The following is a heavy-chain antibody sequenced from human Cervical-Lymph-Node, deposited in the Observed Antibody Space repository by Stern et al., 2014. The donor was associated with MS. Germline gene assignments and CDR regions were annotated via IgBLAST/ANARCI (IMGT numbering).Heavy chain of an antibody. D-gene: IGHD2-21*02. J-gene: IGHJ5*02. CDR2: INRVGSST. V-gene: IGHV3-74*01. CDR1: GFTFSSYW. Sequence: VQLVESGGGLVQPGGSLRLSCAASGFTFSSYWMHWVCQAPGKGMVWGSRINRVGSSTSYADSVKGRFTISRDNAKNTLYLQMNSLRAEDTAVYYCARDPSYCGGDCYANWFDPWGQGTLVTVSS. CDR3: ARDPSYCGGDCYANWFDP.